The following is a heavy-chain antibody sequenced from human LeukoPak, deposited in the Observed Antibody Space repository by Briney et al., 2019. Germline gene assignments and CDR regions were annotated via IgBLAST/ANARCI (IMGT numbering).Heavy chain of an antibody. Sequence: SETLSLTCSVSGDSISGYYWSWIRQPPGKGLEWIGSIYHSGSTSCNPSLKSRVTVSGDTSKKQFSLGLTPVTAADTSVYYCARHGGGYSFDYWGQGALVTVSS. V-gene: IGHV4-59*08. CDR3: ARHGGGYSFDY. CDR2: IYHSGST. J-gene: IGHJ4*02. CDR1: GDSISGYY. D-gene: IGHD5-18*01.